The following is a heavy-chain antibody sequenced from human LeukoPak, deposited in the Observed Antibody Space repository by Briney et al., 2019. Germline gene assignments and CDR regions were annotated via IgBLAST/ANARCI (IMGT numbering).Heavy chain of an antibody. Sequence: SQTLSLTCAVSVGSISSGGYSWSWIRQPPGKGLEWIGYIYHSGSTYYNPSLKSRVTISVDRSKNQFSLKLSSVTAADTAVYYCARARTTHPYYYYYMDVWGKGTTVTVSS. V-gene: IGHV4-30-2*01. CDR3: ARARTTHPYYYYYMDV. D-gene: IGHD4-11*01. J-gene: IGHJ6*03. CDR2: IYHSGST. CDR1: VGSISSGGYS.